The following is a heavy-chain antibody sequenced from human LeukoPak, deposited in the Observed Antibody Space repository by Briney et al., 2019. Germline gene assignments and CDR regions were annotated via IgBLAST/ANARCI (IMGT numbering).Heavy chain of an antibody. V-gene: IGHV3-30*02. Sequence: GGSLRLSCAASGFTFSSYGMHWVRQAPGKGLEWVAFIRYDGSNKYYADSVKGRFTISRDNSKNTLYLQINSLGPEDTAVYFCARDPYSGNYGSYYYYYMDVWGKGTTVTVSS. D-gene: IGHD3-22*01. CDR3: ARDPYSGNYGSYYYYYMDV. J-gene: IGHJ6*03. CDR1: GFTFSSYG. CDR2: IRYDGSNK.